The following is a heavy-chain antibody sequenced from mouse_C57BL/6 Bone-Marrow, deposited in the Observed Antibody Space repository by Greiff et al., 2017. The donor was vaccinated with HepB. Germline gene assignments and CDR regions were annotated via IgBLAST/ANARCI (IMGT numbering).Heavy chain of an antibody. CDR1: GYTFTSYW. Sequence: QVQLKQSGAELAKPGASVKLSCKASGYTFTSYWMRWVKQRPGQGLEWIGYINPSSGYTKYNQKFKDKATLTADKSSSTAYMQLSSLTYEDSAVYYCARDYYGPAWFAYWGQGTLVTVSA. CDR2: INPSSGYT. D-gene: IGHD1-1*01. J-gene: IGHJ3*01. CDR3: ARDYYGPAWFAY. V-gene: IGHV1-7*01.